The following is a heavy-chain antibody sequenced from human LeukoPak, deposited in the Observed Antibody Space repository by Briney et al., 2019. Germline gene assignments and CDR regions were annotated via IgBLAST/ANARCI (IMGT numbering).Heavy chain of an antibody. CDR2: IYYSGST. Sequence: PSETLSLTCTVSGGSISSGGYYWSWIRQPPGKGLEWIGSIYYSGSTYYNPSLKSRVTISVDTSKNQFSLKLSSVTAADTAVYYCARVCSSTSCLIDYWGQGTLVTVSS. CDR3: ARVCSSTSCLIDY. V-gene: IGHV4-39*07. D-gene: IGHD2-2*01. CDR1: GGSISSGGYY. J-gene: IGHJ4*02.